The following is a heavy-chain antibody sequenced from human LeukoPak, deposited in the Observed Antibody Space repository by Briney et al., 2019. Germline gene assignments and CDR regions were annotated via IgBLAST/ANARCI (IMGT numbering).Heavy chain of an antibody. Sequence: PSETLSLTCVVSGYSITSDYYWGWIRQPPGKGLEWIGSIYHSGSTYYNPSLKSRVTISVDTSNNLFSLKLSSVTAADTAVYYCARDSSGYCGSTRCFDSAFDIWGQGTVVTVSS. V-gene: IGHV4-38-2*02. CDR2: IYHSGST. J-gene: IGHJ3*02. D-gene: IGHD2-2*01. CDR3: ARDSSGYCGSTRCFDSAFDI. CDR1: GYSITSDYY.